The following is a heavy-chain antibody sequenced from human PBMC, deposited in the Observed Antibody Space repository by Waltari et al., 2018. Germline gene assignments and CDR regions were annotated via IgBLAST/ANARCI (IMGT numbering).Heavy chain of an antibody. CDR1: GGSFSGYF. CDR2: IDYSGST. V-gene: IGHV4-34*02. J-gene: IGHJ5*02. CDR3: ARSGFHGSGTPFDP. Sequence: QVQLQQWGAGLLKPSQTMSLPCAVEGGSFSGYFWNLVRQPPGKGLEWIGGIDYSGSTNYNPSLKSRVTFSIDTSRQRFSLNLNSMTAADTAIYYCARSGFHGSGTPFDPWGRGTLVTVSS. D-gene: IGHD3-10*01.